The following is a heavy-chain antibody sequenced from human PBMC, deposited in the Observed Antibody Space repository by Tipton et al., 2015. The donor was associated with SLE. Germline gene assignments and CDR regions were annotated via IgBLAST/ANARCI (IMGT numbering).Heavy chain of an antibody. CDR1: GFTFSDSS. CDR2: FKTDGST. Sequence: SLRLSCEASGFTFSDSSMNWVRQAPGKGLVWVALFKTDGSTTYADSVQGRLTISRDNARNTLFLQMNSPRAEDTAVYYCAKNSIVGGRFDYWGQGTLVTVSS. D-gene: IGHD1-26*01. CDR3: AKNSIVGGRFDY. V-gene: IGHV3-74*01. J-gene: IGHJ4*02.